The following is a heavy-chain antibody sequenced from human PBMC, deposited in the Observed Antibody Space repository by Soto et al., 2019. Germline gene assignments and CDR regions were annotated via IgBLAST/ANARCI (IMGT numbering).Heavy chain of an antibody. CDR3: ASARHYDSSGYYWFDY. CDR1: GGSISSGDYY. D-gene: IGHD3-22*01. V-gene: IGHV4-30-4*01. CDR2: IDYSGST. Sequence: QVQLQESGPGLVKPSQTLSLTCTVSGGSISSGDYYWSWIRQPPGKGLEWIGYIDYSGSTYYNPSLKSPVTITVDTSKTQASLKLSPGTAADTAVYYCASARHYDSSGYYWFDYWGQGTLVTVSS. J-gene: IGHJ4*02.